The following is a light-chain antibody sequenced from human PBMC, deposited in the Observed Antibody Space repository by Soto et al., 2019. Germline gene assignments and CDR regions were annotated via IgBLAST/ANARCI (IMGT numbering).Light chain of an antibody. V-gene: IGKV1-39*01. CDR1: QSISSY. CDR3: QQSYSTLIT. J-gene: IGKJ5*01. Sequence: DLQMTQSPSSLSASVGDRVTITSRASQSISSYLNWYQQKPGKAPKLLIYAASSLQSGVPSRFSGSGSGTDFTLIISSLQPEDFATYYCQQSYSTLITFGQGTRLEIK. CDR2: AAS.